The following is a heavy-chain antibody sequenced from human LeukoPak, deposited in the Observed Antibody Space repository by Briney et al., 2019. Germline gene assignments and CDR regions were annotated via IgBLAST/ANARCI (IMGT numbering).Heavy chain of an antibody. CDR3: ARDKVGYSYGNGVYYYYMDV. CDR2: ISGGAGST. J-gene: IGHJ6*03. CDR1: GFTFNNYA. V-gene: IGHV3-23*01. D-gene: IGHD5-18*01. Sequence: GGSLRLSCAASGFTFNNYAMSWVRQAPGKGLEWVSIISGGAGSTYYADSLKGRFTISRDNSKNTLYLQMNSLRAEDTAMYYCARDKVGYSYGNGVYYYYMDVWGKGTTVTVSS.